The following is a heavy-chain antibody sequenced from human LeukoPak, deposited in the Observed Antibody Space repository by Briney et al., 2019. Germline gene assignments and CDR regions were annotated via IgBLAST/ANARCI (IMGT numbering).Heavy chain of an antibody. CDR3: ARPMTYYYYGMDV. CDR2: INHSGST. Sequence: PSETLSLTCAVYGGSFSGYYWSWTRQPPGKGLEWIGEINHSGSTNYNPPLKSRVTISVDTSKNQFSLKLSSVTAADTAVYYCARPMTYYYYGMDVWGQGTTVTVSS. D-gene: IGHD2-21*02. J-gene: IGHJ6*02. V-gene: IGHV4-34*01. CDR1: GGSFSGYY.